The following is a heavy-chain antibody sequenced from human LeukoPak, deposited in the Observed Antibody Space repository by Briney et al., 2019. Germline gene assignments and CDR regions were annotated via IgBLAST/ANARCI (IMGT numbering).Heavy chain of an antibody. V-gene: IGHV3-53*01. CDR2: IYSGGST. J-gene: IGHJ6*03. D-gene: IGHD3-16*01. CDR1: GFTVSSNY. Sequence: PGGSLRLSCAASGFTVSSNYMSWVRQAPGEGLEWVSVIYSGGSTYYADSVKGRFTISRDNSKNTLYLQMNSLRAEDTAVYYCAREFAPNYYYYMDVWGKGTTVTVSS. CDR3: AREFAPNYYYYMDV.